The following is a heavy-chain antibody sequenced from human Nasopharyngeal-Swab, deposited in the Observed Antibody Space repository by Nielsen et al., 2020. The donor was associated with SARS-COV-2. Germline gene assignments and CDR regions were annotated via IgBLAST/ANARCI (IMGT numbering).Heavy chain of an antibody. CDR2: IKQDGSEK. J-gene: IGHJ6*02. D-gene: IGHD3-22*01. Sequence: GGSLRLSCAASGFTFSSYWMHWVRQAPGKGLEWVANIKQDGSEKYYVDSVKGRFTISRDNAKNSLYLQMNSLRAEDTAVYYCARDQYYDSSGYYYYGMDVWGQGTTVTVSS. V-gene: IGHV3-7*01. CDR1: GFTFSSYW. CDR3: ARDQYYDSSGYYYYGMDV.